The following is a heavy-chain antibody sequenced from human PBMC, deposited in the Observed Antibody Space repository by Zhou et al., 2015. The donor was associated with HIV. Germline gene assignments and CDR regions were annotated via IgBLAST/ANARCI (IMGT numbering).Heavy chain of an antibody. Sequence: LVQSGTEVRKPGSSVKVSCKASGGTFSSYAISWVRQAPGQGLEWMGGIIPFFGTSNYAQKFQDKYAQKFQGRVSITADRSTNTAYMELRSLTSEDTAVYYCARRSDISDYFDYWGQGTLVTVSS. V-gene: IGHV1-69*06. CDR2: IIPFFGTS. CDR1: GGTFSSYA. CDR3: ARRSDISDYFDY. J-gene: IGHJ4*02. D-gene: IGHD3-3*02.